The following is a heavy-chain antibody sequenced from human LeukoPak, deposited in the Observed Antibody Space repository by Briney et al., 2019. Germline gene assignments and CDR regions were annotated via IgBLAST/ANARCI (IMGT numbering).Heavy chain of an antibody. Sequence: QAGGSLRLSCAASGFTFSSYAMSWVRQAPGKGLEWVSAISGSGGSTYYADSVKGRFTISRDNSKNTLYLQMNSLRAEDTAVYYCARLSIAARPFDYWGQGTLVTVCS. CDR3: ARLSIAARPFDY. CDR2: ISGSGGST. CDR1: GFTFSSYA. V-gene: IGHV3-23*01. J-gene: IGHJ4*02. D-gene: IGHD6-6*01.